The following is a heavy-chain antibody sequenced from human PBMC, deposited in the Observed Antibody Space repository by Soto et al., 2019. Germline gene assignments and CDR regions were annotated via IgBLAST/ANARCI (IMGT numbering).Heavy chain of an antibody. Sequence: ASVKVSCKASGYTFTSYDINWVRQATGQGLEWMGWMISSSGNTVYAQKFQGRVTMTRNTSISTAYMELSSLTSEDTAVYYCARGSSGWYDPWGQGTLVTVSS. D-gene: IGHD6-19*01. J-gene: IGHJ5*02. CDR1: GYTFTSYD. CDR2: MISSSGNT. CDR3: ARGSSGWYDP. V-gene: IGHV1-8*01.